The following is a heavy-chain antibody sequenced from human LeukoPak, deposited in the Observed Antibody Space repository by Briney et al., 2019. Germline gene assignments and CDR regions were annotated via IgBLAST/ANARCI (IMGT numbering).Heavy chain of an antibody. CDR3: ARGSDGDI. CDR1: GFSSSDSY. V-gene: IGHV3-11*04. J-gene: IGHJ3*02. CDR2: ISSSADTI. Sequence: GGSLRLSCAAPGFSSSDSYMSLFGQAPVKGLEWISHISSSADTIDYTDSVKGRFTISRDNAKSSLFLQMMSLRAEDTAVYYCARGSDGDIWGQGTMVTVSS.